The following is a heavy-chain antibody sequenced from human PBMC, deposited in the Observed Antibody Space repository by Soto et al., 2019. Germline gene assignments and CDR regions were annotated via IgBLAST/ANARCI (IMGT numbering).Heavy chain of an antibody. J-gene: IGHJ3*02. Sequence: EVQLVQSGAEVKKPGESLKISCKGSGYSFTSYWIGWVRQMPGKGLEWMGIIYPGDSDTRYSPSFQGQVTISADKSISTAYLQWSSLKASDTAMYYCARHHGYDFWSGYKDAFDIWGQGTMVTVSS. CDR3: ARHHGYDFWSGYKDAFDI. V-gene: IGHV5-51*01. CDR1: GYSFTSYW. D-gene: IGHD3-3*01. CDR2: IYPGDSDT.